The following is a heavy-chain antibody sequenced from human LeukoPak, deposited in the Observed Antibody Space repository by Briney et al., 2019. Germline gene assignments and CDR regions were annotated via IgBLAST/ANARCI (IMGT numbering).Heavy chain of an antibody. V-gene: IGHV4-59*01. D-gene: IGHD1-26*01. J-gene: IGHJ3*02. Sequence: SETLSLTCTVSGGSISSYYWSWIRQPPGKGLEWIGYIYYSGSTNYNPSLKSRVTISVGTSKNQFSLKLSSVTAADTAVYYCASLIVGANKGYAFDIWGQGTMVTVSS. CDR1: GGSISSYY. CDR2: IYYSGST. CDR3: ASLIVGANKGYAFDI.